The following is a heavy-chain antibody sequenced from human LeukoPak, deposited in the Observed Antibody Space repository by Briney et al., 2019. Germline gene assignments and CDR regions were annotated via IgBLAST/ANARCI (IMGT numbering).Heavy chain of an antibody. D-gene: IGHD3-22*01. V-gene: IGHV3-23*01. CDR1: GSTFSSYG. CDR2: ISGSGGST. CDR3: AKANYYDSSGYYYYYYMDV. Sequence: GGSLRPSCAASGSTFSSYGMSWVRQAPGKGLEWVSAISGSGGSTYYADSVKGRFTISRDNSKNTLYLQMNSLRAEDTAVYYCAKANYYDSSGYYYYYYMDVWGKGTTVTVSS. J-gene: IGHJ6*03.